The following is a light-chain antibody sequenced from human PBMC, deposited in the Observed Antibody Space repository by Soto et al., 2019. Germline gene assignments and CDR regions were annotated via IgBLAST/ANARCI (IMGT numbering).Light chain of an antibody. CDR3: KQHVSWPRK. V-gene: IGKV3-15*01. Sequence: EIVLTQTPWTLSVAGGECSTRSCMTSQSVSSNLAWYQQKRGQAPRLLIYGASTRATGIPARFSGRGSGTEFSLTTSSLEPEDFAVYYCKQHVSWPRKFGGGTKVDIK. CDR2: GAS. CDR1: QSVSSN. J-gene: IGKJ4*02.